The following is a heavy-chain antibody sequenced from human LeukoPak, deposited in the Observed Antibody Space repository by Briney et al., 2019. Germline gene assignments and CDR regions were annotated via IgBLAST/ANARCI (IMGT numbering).Heavy chain of an antibody. CDR2: ISWNSGSI. Sequence: GGSLRLFCAASGFTFDDYAMHWVRQAPGKGLEWVSGISWNSGSIGYADSVKGRFTISRDNAKNSLYLQMNSLRAEDTALYYCAKGRRRRWFGELLLYYYYMDVWGKGTTVTIS. D-gene: IGHD3-10*01. CDR3: AKGRRRRWFGELLLYYYYMDV. V-gene: IGHV3-9*01. CDR1: GFTFDDYA. J-gene: IGHJ6*03.